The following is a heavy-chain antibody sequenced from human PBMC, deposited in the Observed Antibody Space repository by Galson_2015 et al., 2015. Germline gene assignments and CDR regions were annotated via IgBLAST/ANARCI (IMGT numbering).Heavy chain of an antibody. J-gene: IGHJ6*02. CDR3: AKDVVRGVIHGVDV. CDR2: ISYDGSDK. D-gene: IGHD3-10*02. V-gene: IGHV3-30*04. Sequence: SLRLSCAASGFTFSSYAIHWVRQAPGKGLEWVTVISYDGSDKYYVDAVKGRFTISRDNSNNMLYLQMNSLRTEDTAVYYCAKDVVRGVIHGVDVWGQGTTVVVSS. CDR1: GFTFSSYA.